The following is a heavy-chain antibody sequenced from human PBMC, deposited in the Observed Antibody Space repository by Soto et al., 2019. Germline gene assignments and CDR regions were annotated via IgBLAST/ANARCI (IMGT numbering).Heavy chain of an antibody. CDR1: GFTFSSYS. J-gene: IGHJ4*02. D-gene: IGHD2-15*01. CDR2: ISSISNTI. V-gene: IGHV3-48*01. Sequence: GGSLRLSCAASGFTFSSYSMSWVRQAPGKGLEWVSYISSISNTIYYADSVKGRITISRDNAKNSLYLHMNSLSAEDTAVYYCARDRGCSGGICYRDLGYWGQGTLVTVPQ. CDR3: ARDRGCSGGICYRDLGY.